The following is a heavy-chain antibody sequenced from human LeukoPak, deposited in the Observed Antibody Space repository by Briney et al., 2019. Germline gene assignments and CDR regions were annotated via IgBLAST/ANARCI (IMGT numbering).Heavy chain of an antibody. V-gene: IGHV3-66*01. D-gene: IGHD3-10*01. CDR1: GFTFSDYN. J-gene: IGHJ4*02. CDR2: IYSGGST. Sequence: GGSLRLSCAASGFTFSDYNMNWVRQAPGKGLEWVSVIYSGGSTYYADSVKGRFTISRDNSKNTLYLQMNSLRAEDTAVYYCARDRGSYFDYWGQGTLVTVSS. CDR3: ARDRGSYFDY.